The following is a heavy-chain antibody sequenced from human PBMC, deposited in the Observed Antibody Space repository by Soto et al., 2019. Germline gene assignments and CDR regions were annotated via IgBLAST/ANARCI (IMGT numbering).Heavy chain of an antibody. CDR3: VRDGTKTLRDWFDP. CDR1: GASIRGIY. D-gene: IGHD1-1*01. V-gene: IGHV4-4*07. Sequence: PSETLSLTGTVSGASIRGIYWSWIRKSGGKRVECIGRMYATGPTDYNPSLKSRFMVSVATSKEKFSLKLRPVSAADTAVYSCVRDGTKTLRDWFDPWGQGISVTVSS. CDR2: MYATGPT. J-gene: IGHJ5*02.